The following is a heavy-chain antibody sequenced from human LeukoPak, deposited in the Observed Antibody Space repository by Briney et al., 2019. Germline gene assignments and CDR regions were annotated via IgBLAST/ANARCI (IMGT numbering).Heavy chain of an antibody. V-gene: IGHV3-23*01. D-gene: IGHD3-22*01. J-gene: IGHJ4*02. CDR3: AKDPTYCYDSSGYPPDY. CDR2: ISGSGGNT. CDR1: GFTFNNYA. Sequence: GGSLRLSCAASGFTFNNYAMSWVRQAPGKGLEWVSVISGSGGNTHYADSVKGRFTISRDISKNTLYLQMNGLRAEDTAVYYCAKDPTYCYDSSGYPPDYWGQGTLVTVSS.